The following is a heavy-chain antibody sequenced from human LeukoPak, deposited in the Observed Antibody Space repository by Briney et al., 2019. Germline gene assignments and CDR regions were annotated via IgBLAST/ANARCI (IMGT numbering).Heavy chain of an antibody. CDR1: EFTFSDYS. D-gene: IGHD3-10*01. Sequence: RGSLRLSCAASEFTFSDYSMNWVRQAPGKGLEWVASISTSSSYIYYADSVKGRFTISRDNAKNSVYLQMNSLRGEDTALYYCAKGTGAGSYWVDYWGQGTLVTVSS. V-gene: IGHV3-21*01. CDR3: AKGTGAGSYWVDY. J-gene: IGHJ4*02. CDR2: ISTSSSYI.